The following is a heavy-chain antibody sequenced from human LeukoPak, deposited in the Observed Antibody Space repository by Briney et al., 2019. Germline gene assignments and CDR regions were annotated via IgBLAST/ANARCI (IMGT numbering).Heavy chain of an antibody. Sequence: MTSETLSLTCAVYGGSFSGYYWSWIRQPPGKGLEWIGEINHSGSTNYNPSLKSRVTISVDTSKNQFSLKLSSVTAADTAVYYCARGRGGSYYCSGGSCYSIGFDYWGQGTLVTVSS. V-gene: IGHV4-34*01. CDR1: GGSFSGYY. J-gene: IGHJ4*02. CDR2: INHSGST. D-gene: IGHD2-15*01. CDR3: ARGRGGSYYCSGGSCYSIGFDY.